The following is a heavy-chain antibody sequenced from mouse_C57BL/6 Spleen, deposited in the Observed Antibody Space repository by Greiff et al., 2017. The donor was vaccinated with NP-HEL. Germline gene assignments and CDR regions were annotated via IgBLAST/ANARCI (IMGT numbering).Heavy chain of an antibody. V-gene: IGHV1-15*01. CDR3: TRGGGLTTDY. D-gene: IGHD2-13*01. Sequence: QVQLQQSGAELVRPGASVTLSCKASGYTFTDYEMHWVKQTPVHGLEWIGAIDPETGGTAYNQKFKGKAILTADKSSSTAYMELRSLTSEDSAVYYCTRGGGLTTDYWGQGTTLTVSS. J-gene: IGHJ2*01. CDR1: GYTFTDYE. CDR2: IDPETGGT.